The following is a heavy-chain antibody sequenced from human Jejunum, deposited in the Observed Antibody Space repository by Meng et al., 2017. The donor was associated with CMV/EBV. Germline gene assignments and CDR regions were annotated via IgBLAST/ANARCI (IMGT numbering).Heavy chain of an antibody. Sequence: ASGYIFTTYFMHWVRHAPGQGLEWMGWINTYNGNTNYVQSLQGRVSMTTDTSTTTVYMELRSLRSDDTALYYCARSYTSYSFFDFWGQGTMVTVSS. D-gene: IGHD2-21*01. CDR2: INTYNGNT. J-gene: IGHJ3*01. CDR3: ARSYTSYSFFDF. V-gene: IGHV1-18*04. CDR1: GYIFTTYF.